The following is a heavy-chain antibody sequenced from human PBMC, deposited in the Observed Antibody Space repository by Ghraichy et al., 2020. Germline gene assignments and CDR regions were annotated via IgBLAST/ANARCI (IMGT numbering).Heavy chain of an antibody. CDR3: AKGIAAGTSTISYFYDGMDV. D-gene: IGHD6-13*01. V-gene: IGHV3-23*01. CDR2: ISGSGGDT. CDR1: GFIFSSYA. Sequence: GGSLRLSCAASGFIFSSYAMSWVRQAPGKGLEWVSGISGSGGDTYYADSVKGRFTISRDNSKNTLYLQMNSLRAEDTAVYYCAKGIAAGTSTISYFYDGMDVWGQGTKVTVSS. J-gene: IGHJ6*02.